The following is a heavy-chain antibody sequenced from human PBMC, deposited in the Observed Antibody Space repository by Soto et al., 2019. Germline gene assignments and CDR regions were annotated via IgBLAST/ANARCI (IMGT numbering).Heavy chain of an antibody. CDR3: AREGVLVGATKNYYYGMDV. CDR2: ISYDGSNK. V-gene: IGHV3-30-3*01. Sequence: ESGGGVVQPGRSLRLSCAASGFTFSSYAMHWVRQAPGKGLEWVAVISYDGSNKYYADSVKGRFTISRDNSKNTLYLQMNSLRAEDTAVYYCAREGVLVGATKNYYYGMDVWGQGTTVTVSS. J-gene: IGHJ6*02. D-gene: IGHD1-26*01. CDR1: GFTFSSYA.